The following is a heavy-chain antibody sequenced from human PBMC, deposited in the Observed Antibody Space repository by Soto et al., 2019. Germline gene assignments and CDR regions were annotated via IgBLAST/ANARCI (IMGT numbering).Heavy chain of an antibody. Sequence: AGGSLRLSCAASGFTFSDYSMNWVRQAPGKGLEWVASITSSSSYLYYVDSVKGRFTISRDNAKNSLSLQMNSLRAEDTAVYYCARALAPNWNDALDYWGRGTLVTVSS. D-gene: IGHD1-1*01. CDR3: ARALAPNWNDALDY. J-gene: IGHJ4*02. CDR1: GFTFSDYS. CDR2: ITSSSSYL. V-gene: IGHV3-21*01.